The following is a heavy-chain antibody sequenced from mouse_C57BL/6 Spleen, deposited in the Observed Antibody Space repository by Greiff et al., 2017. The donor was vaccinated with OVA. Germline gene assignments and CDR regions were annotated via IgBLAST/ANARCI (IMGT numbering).Heavy chain of an antibody. CDR2: ISRGSSTI. V-gene: IGHV5-17*01. CDR3: ASGDYGAWFAY. CDR1: GFTFSDYG. J-gene: IGHJ3*01. Sequence: EVQRVESGGGLVKPGGSLKLSCAASGFTFSDYGMHWVRQAPEKGLEWVAYISRGSSTIYYADTVKGRFTISRDNAKNTLFLQMTSLRSEDTAMYYCASGDYGAWFAYWGQGTLVTVSA. D-gene: IGHD2-4*01.